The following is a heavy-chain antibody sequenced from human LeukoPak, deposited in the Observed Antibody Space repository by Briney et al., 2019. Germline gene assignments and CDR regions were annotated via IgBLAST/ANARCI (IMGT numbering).Heavy chain of an antibody. V-gene: IGHV4-59*11. CDR1: GGSISSHY. CDR2: IYYSGST. CDR3: ARNRGYYDPFDY. Sequence: SETLSLTCTVSGGSISSHYWSWIRQPPGKGLEWIGYIYYSGSTNHNPSLKSRVTISVDTPKNQFSLKLSSVTAADTTVYYCARNRGYYDPFDYWGQGTLVTVSS. J-gene: IGHJ4*02. D-gene: IGHD3-22*01.